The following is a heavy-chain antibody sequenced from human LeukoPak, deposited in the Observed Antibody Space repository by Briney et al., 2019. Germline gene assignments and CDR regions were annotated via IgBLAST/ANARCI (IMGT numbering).Heavy chain of an antibody. V-gene: IGHV3-21*01. D-gene: IGHD2-2*01. Sequence: GGSLRLSCAASGFTFSSYSMNWVRQAPGKGLEWVSSISSSSSYIYYADSVKGRFTISRDNAKNSLYLQMNSLRAEDTAVYYCARDAVVVPAAKNRDLDYMDVWGKGTTVTVSS. CDR1: GFTFSSYS. J-gene: IGHJ6*03. CDR2: ISSSSSYI. CDR3: ARDAVVVPAAKNRDLDYMDV.